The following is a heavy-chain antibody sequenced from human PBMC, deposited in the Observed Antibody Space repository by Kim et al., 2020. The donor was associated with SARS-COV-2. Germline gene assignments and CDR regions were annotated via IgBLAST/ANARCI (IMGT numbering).Heavy chain of an antibody. D-gene: IGHD5-18*01. Sequence: YAQGFTGRFVFSLDTSVSTAYLQISSLKAEDTAVYYCARGDSEDTATVGYWGQGTLVTVSS. CDR3: ARGDSEDTATVGY. J-gene: IGHJ4*02. V-gene: IGHV7-4-1*02.